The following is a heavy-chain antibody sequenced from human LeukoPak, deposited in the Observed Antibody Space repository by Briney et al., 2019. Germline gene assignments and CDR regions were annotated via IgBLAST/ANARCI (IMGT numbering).Heavy chain of an antibody. CDR1: GYTLTELS. Sequence: ASVKVSCKVSGYTLTELSMHWVRQAPGKGLEWMGGFDPEDGETIYAQKLQGRVTMTTDTSTSTAYMELRSLRSDDTAVYYCAREPTAAAGGNWFDPWGQGTLVTVSS. V-gene: IGHV1-24*01. J-gene: IGHJ5*02. D-gene: IGHD6-13*01. CDR3: AREPTAAAGGNWFDP. CDR2: FDPEDGET.